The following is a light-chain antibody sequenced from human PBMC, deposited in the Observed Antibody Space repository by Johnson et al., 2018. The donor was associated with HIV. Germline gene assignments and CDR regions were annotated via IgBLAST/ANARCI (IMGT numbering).Light chain of an antibody. CDR2: EDY. J-gene: IGLJ1*01. CDR1: SSNIENYF. Sequence: QSVLTQPPSVSAAPGQRVNISCSGHSSNIENYFVSWYQQLPGAAPRLLIYEDYKRPSGIPDRFSGSKSGASATLAITGLQPGDEADYYCGVWDASLSPHYVFGTGTTITVL. V-gene: IGLV1-51*02. CDR3: GVWDASLSPHYV.